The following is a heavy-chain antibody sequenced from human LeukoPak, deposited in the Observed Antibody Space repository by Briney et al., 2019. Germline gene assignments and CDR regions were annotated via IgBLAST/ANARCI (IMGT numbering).Heavy chain of an antibody. CDR1: GYTFTSYG. CDR2: ISAYNGDT. J-gene: IGHJ6*03. Sequence: ASVKVSCKASGYTFTSYGISWVRQAPGQGLEWMGWISAYNGDTNYAQKLQGRVTMTTDTSTSTAYMELRSLRSDDTAVYYCARDQGSLGYYYYMDVWGKGTTVTISS. CDR3: ARDQGSLGYYYYMDV. V-gene: IGHV1-18*01. D-gene: IGHD6-13*01.